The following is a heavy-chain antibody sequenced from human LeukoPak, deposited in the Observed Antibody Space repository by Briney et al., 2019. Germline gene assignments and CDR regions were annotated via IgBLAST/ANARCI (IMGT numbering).Heavy chain of an antibody. CDR2: INHSGST. Sequence: SGTLSLTCAVYGGSFSGYYWSWIRQPPGKGLEWIGEINHSGSTNYNPSLKSRVTISVDTSKNQFSLKLSSVTAADTAVYYCARGRTYYYDSSGYYPFYFDYWGQGTLVTVSS. V-gene: IGHV4-34*01. CDR1: GGSFSGYY. D-gene: IGHD3-22*01. J-gene: IGHJ4*02. CDR3: ARGRTYYYDSSGYYPFYFDY.